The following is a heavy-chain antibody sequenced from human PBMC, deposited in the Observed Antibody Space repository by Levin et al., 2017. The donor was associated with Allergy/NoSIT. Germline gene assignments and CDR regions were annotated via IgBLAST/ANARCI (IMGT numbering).Heavy chain of an antibody. CDR2: INPSGGST. CDR3: ARDPETAYCSSTSCYAGPSQSFDY. D-gene: IGHD2-2*01. V-gene: IGHV1-46*01. Sequence: ASVKVSCKASGYTFTSYYMHWVRQAPGQGLEWMGIINPSGGSTSYAQKFQGRVTMTRDTSTSTVYMELSSLRSEDTAVYYCARDPETAYCSSTSCYAGPSQSFDYWGQGTLVTVSS. J-gene: IGHJ4*02. CDR1: GYTFTSYY.